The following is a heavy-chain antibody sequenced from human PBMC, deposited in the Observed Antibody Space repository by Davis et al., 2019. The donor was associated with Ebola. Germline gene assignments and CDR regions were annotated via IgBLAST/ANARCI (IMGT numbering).Heavy chain of an antibody. CDR1: GFTFTSYW. CDR3: ARGFCSSTSCYGNWFDP. V-gene: IGHV3-7*01. Sequence: PGGSLRLSCAGSGFTFTSYWMSWVRQAPGKGLEWVANIKKDESEKYYVDSVKGRFTISRDNAKNSLYLQMSSLRAEDTAVYYCARGFCSSTSCYGNWFDPWGRGTLVTVSS. CDR2: IKKDESEK. D-gene: IGHD2-2*01. J-gene: IGHJ5*02.